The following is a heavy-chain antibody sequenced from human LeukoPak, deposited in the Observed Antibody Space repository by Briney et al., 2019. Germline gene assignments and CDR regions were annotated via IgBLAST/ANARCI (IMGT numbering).Heavy chain of an antibody. Sequence: ASVKVSCKVSGYTLTELSMHWVRQAPGKGLEWMGGFDPEDGETIYAQKFQGGVTMTEDTSTDTAYMELSSLRSEDTAVYYCATVKDTAMAGPAFDIWGQGTMVTVSS. CDR2: FDPEDGET. D-gene: IGHD5-18*01. CDR3: ATVKDTAMAGPAFDI. J-gene: IGHJ3*02. V-gene: IGHV1-24*01. CDR1: GYTLTELS.